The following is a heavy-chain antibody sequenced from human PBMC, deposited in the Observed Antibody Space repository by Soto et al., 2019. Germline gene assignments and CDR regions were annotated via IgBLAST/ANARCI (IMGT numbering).Heavy chain of an antibody. CDR3: ARERFQVISDGMDV. CDR2: INPETGGT. J-gene: IGHJ6*02. V-gene: IGHV1-2*02. Sequence: PGQGLEWMGWINPETGGTSYAQKFQGRVTLSRDTSINTAYLELSSLRFDDAAVYFCARERFQVISDGMDVWGQGTTVTVSS. D-gene: IGHD2-21*01.